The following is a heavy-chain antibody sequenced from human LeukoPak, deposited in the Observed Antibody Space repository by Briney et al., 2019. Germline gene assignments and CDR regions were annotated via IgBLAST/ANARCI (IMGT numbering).Heavy chain of an antibody. D-gene: IGHD2-8*01. CDR1: GGSISSSSYY. Sequence: SETLSLTCTVSGGSISSSSYYWGWIRQPPGKGLEWIGRIYTSGSTNYNPSLKSRVTMSVDTSKNQFSLKLSSVTAADTAVYYCARGAPGGYCTNGVCPTFFDYWGQGTLVTVSS. J-gene: IGHJ4*02. CDR2: IYTSGST. V-gene: IGHV4-61*05. CDR3: ARGAPGGYCTNGVCPTFFDY.